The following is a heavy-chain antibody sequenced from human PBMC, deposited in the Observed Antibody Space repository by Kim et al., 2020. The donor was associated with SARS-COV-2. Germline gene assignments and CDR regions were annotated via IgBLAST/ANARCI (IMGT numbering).Heavy chain of an antibody. J-gene: IGHJ4*02. CDR2: GTA. Sequence: GTANYAQTCQGRVTITADESTSTAYMELSSLRSEDTAVYYCAVSGYEDYWGQGTLVTVSS. D-gene: IGHD5-12*01. V-gene: IGHV1-69*01. CDR3: AVSGYEDY.